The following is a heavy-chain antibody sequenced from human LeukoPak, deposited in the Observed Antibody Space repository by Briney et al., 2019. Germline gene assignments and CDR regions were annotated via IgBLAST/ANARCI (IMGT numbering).Heavy chain of an antibody. CDR2: ISYDGSNK. V-gene: IGHV3-30*18. D-gene: IGHD1-26*01. Sequence: GGSLRLSCAASGFTFSSYGMHWVRQAPGKGLEWVAVISYDGSNKYYADSVKGRFTISRDNSKNTLYLQMNSLRAEDTAVYYCAKGEEWEPSSFDYWGQGTLVTVSS. CDR3: AKGEEWEPSSFDY. J-gene: IGHJ4*02. CDR1: GFTFSSYG.